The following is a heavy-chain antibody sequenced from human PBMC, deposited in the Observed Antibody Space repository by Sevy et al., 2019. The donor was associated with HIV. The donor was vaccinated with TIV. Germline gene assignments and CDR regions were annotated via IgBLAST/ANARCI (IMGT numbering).Heavy chain of an antibody. D-gene: IGHD6-19*01. CDR2: ISYDGSNK. CDR1: AFTFSNYA. J-gene: IGHJ4*02. Sequence: GESLKISCVASAFTFSNYAMHWVRQAPGKGLEWVAVISYDGSNKYYADSVKGRFTISVDNSKNTLYLQMNSLRAEDTAVYYCAKDKQRIIAVAGTMDYWGQGTLVTVSS. CDR3: AKDKQRIIAVAGTMDY. V-gene: IGHV3-30*18.